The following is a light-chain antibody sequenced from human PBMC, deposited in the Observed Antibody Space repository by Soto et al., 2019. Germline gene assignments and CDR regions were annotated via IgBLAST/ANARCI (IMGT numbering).Light chain of an antibody. Sequence: IQLTQSPSSLSASVGDRVTITCRASQGITSYLAWYQQRPGKAPGLLIYSASTLQSGVPSRFSGSGYGTDFSLTISNLQPEDFATYYCQQSYSTPPITFGQGTRLEIK. CDR2: SAS. J-gene: IGKJ5*01. CDR3: QQSYSTPPIT. CDR1: QGITSY. V-gene: IGKV1-39*01.